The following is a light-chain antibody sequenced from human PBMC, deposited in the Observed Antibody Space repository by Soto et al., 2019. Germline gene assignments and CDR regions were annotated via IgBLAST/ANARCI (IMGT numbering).Light chain of an antibody. CDR1: SSDVGGYNY. Sequence: QYALTQPASVSGSPGQSITISCTGTSSDVGGYNYVSWYQQHPGKVPKLMIYDVSNRPSGVSNRFSGSRSGNTASLSISGLQAEDEADYFCSSYTSGSTVVFGGGTKLTVL. V-gene: IGLV2-14*01. CDR3: SSYTSGSTVV. CDR2: DVS. J-gene: IGLJ2*01.